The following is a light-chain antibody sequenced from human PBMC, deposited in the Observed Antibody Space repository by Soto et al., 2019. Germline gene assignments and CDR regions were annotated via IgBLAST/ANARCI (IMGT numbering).Light chain of an antibody. CDR2: DNN. V-gene: IGLV1-51*01. CDR1: SSNIGNNY. CDR3: SSYAGSNTDV. J-gene: IGLJ1*01. Sequence: QSVLTQPPSVSAAPGQKVTISCSGSSSNIGNNYVSWYQQLPGTAPKLLIYDNNKRPSGIPDRFSGSKSGTSGTLDITGLQTGDEADYYCSSYAGSNTDVFGTGTKLTVL.